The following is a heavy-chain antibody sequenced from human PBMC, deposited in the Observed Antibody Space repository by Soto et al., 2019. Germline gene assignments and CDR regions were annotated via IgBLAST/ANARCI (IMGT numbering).Heavy chain of an antibody. CDR2: ISYDGSNK. Sequence: QVQLVESGGGVVQPGRSLRLSCVASGFTFSSYAMHWVRQAPGKGLEWVAVISYDGSNKYYADSVKGRFTISRDNSKNTLYLQMNSLRAEDTAVYYCARGWETFDYWGQGTLVTVSS. D-gene: IGHD1-26*01. CDR1: GFTFSSYA. CDR3: ARGWETFDY. V-gene: IGHV3-30-3*01. J-gene: IGHJ4*02.